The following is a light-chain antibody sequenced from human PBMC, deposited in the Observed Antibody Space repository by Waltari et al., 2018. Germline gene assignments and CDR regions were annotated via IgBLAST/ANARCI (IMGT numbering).Light chain of an antibody. V-gene: IGKV4-1*01. CDR2: AAS. CDR3: QQYFSSPLS. J-gene: IGKJ3*01. CDR1: LHGSQNRNY. Sequence: LHGSQNRNYLAWYQQKSGQSPKLLIYAASTRESGVPDRFSGSGSGTDFTLTISGLQAEDVAVYYCQQYFSSPLSFGPGTKVDIK.